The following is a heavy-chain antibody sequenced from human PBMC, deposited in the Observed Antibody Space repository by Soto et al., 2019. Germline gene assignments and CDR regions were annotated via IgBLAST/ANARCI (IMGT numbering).Heavy chain of an antibody. CDR3: ASGLYYDILTGRNFDY. Sequence: TSETLSLTCAVYCGSFSGYYWSWIRQPPGKGLEWIGEINHSGSTNYNPSLKSRVTISVDTSKNQFSLKLSSVTAADTAVYYCASGLYYDILTGRNFDYWGQGTLVSVSS. D-gene: IGHD3-9*01. J-gene: IGHJ4*02. CDR1: CGSFSGYY. CDR2: INHSGST. V-gene: IGHV4-34*01.